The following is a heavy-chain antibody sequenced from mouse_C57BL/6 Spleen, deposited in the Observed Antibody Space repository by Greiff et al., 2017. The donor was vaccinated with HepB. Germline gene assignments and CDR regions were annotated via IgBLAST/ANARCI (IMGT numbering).Heavy chain of an antibody. CDR2: INPNNGGT. J-gene: IGHJ4*01. V-gene: IGHV1-22*01. CDR1: GYTFTDYN. Sequence: VQLQQSGPELVKPGASVKMSCKASGYTFTDYNMHWVKQSHGKSLEWIGYINPNNGGTSYNQKFKGKATLTVNKSSSTAYMELRSLTSEDSAVYYCARYYGSRGAYYYYAMDYWGQGTSVTVSS. D-gene: IGHD1-1*01. CDR3: ARYYGSRGAYYYYAMDY.